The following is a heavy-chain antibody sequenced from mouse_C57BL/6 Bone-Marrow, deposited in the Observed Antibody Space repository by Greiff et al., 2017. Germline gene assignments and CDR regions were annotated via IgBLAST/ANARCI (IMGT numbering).Heavy chain of an antibody. D-gene: IGHD2-4*01. Sequence: QVQLQQPGAELVMPGASVKLSCKASGYTFTSYWMHWVKQRPGQGLEWIGEIDPSDSYTNYNQKFKGKSTLTVDKSSSTAYMQLSSLTSEDSAVYYCARSWITPLYSDYWGQGTTLTVSS. CDR3: ARSWITPLYSDY. V-gene: IGHV1-69*01. CDR2: IDPSDSYT. J-gene: IGHJ2*01. CDR1: GYTFTSYW.